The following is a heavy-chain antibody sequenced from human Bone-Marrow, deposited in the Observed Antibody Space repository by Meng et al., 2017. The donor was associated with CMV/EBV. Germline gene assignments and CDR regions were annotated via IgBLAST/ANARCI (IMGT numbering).Heavy chain of an antibody. J-gene: IGHJ6*02. CDR1: GFTFSSYA. CDR2: ISYDGSNK. V-gene: IGHV3-30-3*01. D-gene: IGHD3-3*01. CDR3: AKDRGDFWSGYYFMSYGMDV. Sequence: GESLKISCAASGFTFSSYAMHWVRQAPGKGLEWVAVISYDGSNKYYADSVKGRFTISRDNSKNTLYLQMNSLRAEDTAVYYCAKDRGDFWSGYYFMSYGMDVWGQGTTVTVSS.